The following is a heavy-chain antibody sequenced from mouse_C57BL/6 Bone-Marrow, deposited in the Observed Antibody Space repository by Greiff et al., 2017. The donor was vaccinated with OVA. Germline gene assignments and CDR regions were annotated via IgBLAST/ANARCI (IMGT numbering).Heavy chain of an antibody. J-gene: IGHJ2*01. CDR3: ARGYFDY. CDR2: IYPGDGDT. CDR1: GYAFSSSW. V-gene: IGHV1-82*01. Sequence: VLLQQSGPELVKPGASVKISCKASGYAFSSSWMTWVKQRPGKGLEWIGRIYPGDGDTNYNGKFKGQATLTADKSTSTAYMQLSSLTSEDSAVYFCARGYFDYWGQGTTLTVSS.